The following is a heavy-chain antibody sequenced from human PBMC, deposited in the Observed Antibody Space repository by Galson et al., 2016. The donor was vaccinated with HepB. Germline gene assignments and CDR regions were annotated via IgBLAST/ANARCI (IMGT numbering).Heavy chain of an antibody. CDR1: GGSISSGIPY. CDR2: IYTSGST. V-gene: IGHV4-61*02. Sequence: TLSLTCTVSGGSISSGIPYWSWIRQPAGKGLEWIGRIYTSGSTFYNTSLKRRVTMSIDTSKNQFSLKLSAVTAADTAVYYCARDLGIIGTTRGAFDIWGHGTMVASSS. D-gene: IGHD1-7*01. J-gene: IGHJ3*02. CDR3: ARDLGIIGTTRGAFDI.